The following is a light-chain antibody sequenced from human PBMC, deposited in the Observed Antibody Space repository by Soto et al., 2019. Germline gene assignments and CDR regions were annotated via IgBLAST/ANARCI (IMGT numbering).Light chain of an antibody. Sequence: LVLTQSPGTLSLSPGERATLSCRASQSVTNSYLAGYQQKPGQGPRLLIYGASSRATGIPDRFSGSGSGTDFTLTISRMEPEDFAVYYCQQDRSSPYTFGQGTKLEIK. CDR3: QQDRSSPYT. J-gene: IGKJ2*01. CDR1: QSVTNSY. V-gene: IGKV3-20*01. CDR2: GAS.